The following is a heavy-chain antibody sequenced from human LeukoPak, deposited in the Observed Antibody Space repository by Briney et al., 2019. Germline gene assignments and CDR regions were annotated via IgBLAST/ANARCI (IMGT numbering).Heavy chain of an antibody. CDR2: VSTYNGNT. Sequence: ASVKVSCKASGYTFTSHGISWVRQAPGQGLEWMGWVSTYNGNTNYVPKYQGRVTITTDTSTSTAYMELRSLRSDDTAVYYCARDVDTATDQINDYWGQGTLVTVSS. CDR3: ARDVDTATDQINDY. J-gene: IGHJ4*02. V-gene: IGHV1-18*04. CDR1: GYTFTSHG. D-gene: IGHD5-18*01.